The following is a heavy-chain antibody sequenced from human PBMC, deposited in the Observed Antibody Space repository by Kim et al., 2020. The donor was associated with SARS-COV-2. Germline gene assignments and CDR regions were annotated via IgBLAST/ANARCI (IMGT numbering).Heavy chain of an antibody. D-gene: IGHD6-13*01. CDR2: IKQDGSEK. CDR3: ARVVVNSSSWYRPYYYYYYGMDG. J-gene: IGHJ6*02. Sequence: GGSLRLSCAASGFTFSSYWMSWVRQAPGKGLEWVANIKQDGSEKYYVDSVKGRFTISRDNAKNSLYLQMNSLRAEDTAVYYCARVVVNSSSWYRPYYYYYYGMDGWGQGTTVTVSS. CDR1: GFTFSSYW. V-gene: IGHV3-7*01.